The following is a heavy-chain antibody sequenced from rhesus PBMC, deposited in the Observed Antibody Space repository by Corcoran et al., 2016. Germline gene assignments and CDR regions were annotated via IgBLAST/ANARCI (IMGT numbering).Heavy chain of an antibody. V-gene: IGHV4S10*01. D-gene: IGHD3-3*01. J-gene: IGHJ4*01. CDR2: IYGSSSIT. CDR3: ARGVLVGVLDWLLDY. CDR1: GGSISDSYR. Sequence: QVQLQESGPGVVKPSETLSLTCAVPGGSISDSYRWSWIRQPPRKGLDWIGYIYGSSSITNYITALKSRDTISKDTSRNQFALKLSAVTDADTAVYYCARGVLVGVLDWLLDYWGQGVLVTVSS.